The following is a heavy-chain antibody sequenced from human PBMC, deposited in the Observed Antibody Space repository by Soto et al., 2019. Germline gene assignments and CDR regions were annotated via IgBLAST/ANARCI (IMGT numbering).Heavy chain of an antibody. Sequence: EVQLVESGGGLVQPGGSLRLSCAASGFTFSLYSMSWVRQAPGKGLEWVSYISRSSTGIHYADSVKGRFTISRDDAKNSMHLQMKSLRDGDTAVYYCARAVTWGLDVWGQGTTVSISS. CDR1: GFTFSLYS. D-gene: IGHD3-10*01. J-gene: IGHJ6*02. V-gene: IGHV3-48*02. CDR3: ARAVTWGLDV. CDR2: ISRSSTGI.